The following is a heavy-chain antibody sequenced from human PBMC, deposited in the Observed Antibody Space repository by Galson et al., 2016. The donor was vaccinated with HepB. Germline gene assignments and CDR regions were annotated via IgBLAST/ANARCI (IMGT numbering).Heavy chain of an antibody. V-gene: IGHV3-23*01. D-gene: IGHD5-18*01. Sequence: SLRLSCAASGFTFSSYAMSWVRQAPGKGLEWVSAITGTGGSTYYADSVKGRFTISRDNSKNTLYLQMNTLRAEDTAVYYCAKANRPPAFRLMLWLPLFDYWGQGTLVTVSS. J-gene: IGHJ4*02. CDR1: GFTFSSYA. CDR3: AKANRPPAFRLMLWLPLFDY. CDR2: ITGTGGST.